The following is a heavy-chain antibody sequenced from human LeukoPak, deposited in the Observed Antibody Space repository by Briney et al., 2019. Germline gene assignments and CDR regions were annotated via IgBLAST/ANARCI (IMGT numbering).Heavy chain of an antibody. D-gene: IGHD6-19*01. Sequence: SETLSLTCAVSGGSISSSNWWSWVRQPPGKGLEWIGEIYHSGNTNYNPSLKSRVTISVDKSKNQFSLKLSSVTAADTAVYFCARDGGSTGWYFDYWGQGTLVTVSS. J-gene: IGHJ4*02. V-gene: IGHV4-4*02. CDR2: IYHSGNT. CDR3: ARDGGSTGWYFDY. CDR1: GGSISSSNW.